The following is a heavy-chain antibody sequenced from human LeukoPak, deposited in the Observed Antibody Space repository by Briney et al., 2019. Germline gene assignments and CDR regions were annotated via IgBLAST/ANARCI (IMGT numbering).Heavy chain of an antibody. CDR1: GFTFSSYA. Sequence: GGSLRLSCAASGFTFSSYAMSWVRQDPGKGLEWIPAISDSGGSTYYADSVKGRFTISRDNSKNTLFLQMNSLRAEDTAVYYCAKGAERAGPKEKNWFDPWGQGTLVTVSS. J-gene: IGHJ5*02. CDR2: ISDSGGST. CDR3: AKGAERAGPKEKNWFDP. V-gene: IGHV3-23*01.